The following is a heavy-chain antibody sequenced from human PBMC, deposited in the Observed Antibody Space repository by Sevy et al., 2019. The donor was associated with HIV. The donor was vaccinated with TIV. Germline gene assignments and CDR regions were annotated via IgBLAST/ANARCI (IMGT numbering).Heavy chain of an antibody. D-gene: IGHD3-22*01. CDR1: GGTFSSYA. J-gene: IGHJ4*02. Sequence: ASVKVSCKASGGTFSSYAISWVRQAPGQGLEWMGRIIPILGIANYAQKFQGRVTITADKSTSQAYMELSSLRSEDTAVYYCARDYDSSGYLYWGQGTLVTVSS. CDR2: IIPILGIA. CDR3: ARDYDSSGYLY. V-gene: IGHV1-69*04.